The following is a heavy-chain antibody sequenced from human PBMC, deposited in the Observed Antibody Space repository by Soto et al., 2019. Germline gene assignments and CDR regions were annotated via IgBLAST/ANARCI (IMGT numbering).Heavy chain of an antibody. CDR3: AKTSNYDILTGPPDDFDI. Sequence: PGGSLRLSCAASGFTFSSYAMSWVRQAPGRGLEWVSAISGSGGSTYYADSVKGRFTISRDNSKNTLYLQMNSLRAEDTAVYYCAKTSNYDILTGPPDDFDIWGQGTMFTVSS. CDR1: GFTFSSYA. D-gene: IGHD3-9*01. V-gene: IGHV3-23*01. J-gene: IGHJ3*02. CDR2: ISGSGGST.